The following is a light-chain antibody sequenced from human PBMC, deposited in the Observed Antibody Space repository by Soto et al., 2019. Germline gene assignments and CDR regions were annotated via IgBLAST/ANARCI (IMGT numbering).Light chain of an antibody. CDR2: KAS. J-gene: IGKJ1*01. CDR1: QSIDSW. CDR3: QHYNSYSRT. V-gene: IGKV1-5*03. Sequence: DIQMTQSPSTLSASIGDRVTITCRASQSIDSWLAWYQQKPGKAPKLLIYKASSLQAGVPSRFSGSGSGTEFTLTISSLQPDDCATYDCQHYNSYSRTFGQGTKVEVK.